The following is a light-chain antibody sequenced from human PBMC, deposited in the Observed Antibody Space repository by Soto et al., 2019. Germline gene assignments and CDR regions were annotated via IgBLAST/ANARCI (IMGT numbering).Light chain of an antibody. J-gene: IGLJ1*01. CDR3: SSYTPVSTYV. CDR2: DVR. CDR1: SSDVGGHNY. Sequence: QSVLTQPASVSGSPGQSITISCTGTSSDVGGHNYVSWYQQHPGKAPKLMIYDVRNRPSGVSNRFSGSKSVNTASLTISGLQAEDEADYYCSSYTPVSTYVFGTGTKVTVL. V-gene: IGLV2-14*01.